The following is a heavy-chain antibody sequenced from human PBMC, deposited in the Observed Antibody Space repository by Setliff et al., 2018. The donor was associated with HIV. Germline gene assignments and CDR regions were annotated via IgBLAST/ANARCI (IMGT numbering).Heavy chain of an antibody. D-gene: IGHD3-22*01. J-gene: IGHJ6*03. V-gene: IGHV4-4*09. CDR1: GDSISTDY. CDR2: IYNSAST. CDR3: ARETYYYDNPQYYYYYMDV. Sequence: PSETLSLTCTVSGDSISTDYWTWIRQPPGKGLEWIGYIYNSASTSYNPSLKSRVTISVDTSKNQFSLKLSSVTAADTAVYYCARETYYYDNPQYYYYYMDVWGKGTTVTVSS.